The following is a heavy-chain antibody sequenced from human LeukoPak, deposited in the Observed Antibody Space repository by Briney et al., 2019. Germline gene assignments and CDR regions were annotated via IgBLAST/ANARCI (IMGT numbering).Heavy chain of an antibody. V-gene: IGHV1-3*01. CDR2: INAGNGNT. J-gene: IGHJ4*02. Sequence: GASVKVSCKASGGTFSSYAISWVRQAPGQRLEWMGWINAGNGNTKYSQKFQGRVTITRDTSASTAYMELSSLRSEDTAVYYCARDRAGWKTFDYWGQGTLVTVSS. CDR3: ARDRAGWKTFDY. D-gene: IGHD6-19*01. CDR1: GGTFSSYA.